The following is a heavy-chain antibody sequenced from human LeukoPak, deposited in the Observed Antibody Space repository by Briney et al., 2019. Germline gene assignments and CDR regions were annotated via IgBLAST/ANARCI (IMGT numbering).Heavy chain of an antibody. CDR1: GGTFSSYA. Sequence: GSSVKVSCKTSGGTFSSYAINWVRQAPGQGLEWMGRITPILGTANYAQEFQGRVTITADKSTSTAYMELSSLRSEDTAMYYCATSLAGGSYAFDYWGQGTLVTVSS. D-gene: IGHD1-26*01. CDR3: ATSLAGGSYAFDY. CDR2: ITPILGTA. V-gene: IGHV1-69*04. J-gene: IGHJ4*02.